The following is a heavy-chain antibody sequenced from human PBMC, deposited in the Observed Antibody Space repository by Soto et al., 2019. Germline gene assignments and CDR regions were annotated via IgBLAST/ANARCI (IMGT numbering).Heavy chain of an antibody. J-gene: IGHJ6*02. CDR1: GFSLSTSGVG. V-gene: IGHV2-5*02. D-gene: IGHD2-15*01. CDR3: AYLPCSGGSCYWFSYSGMDV. Sequence: QITLKESGPTLVKPTQTLTLTCTFSGFSLSTSGVGVAWIRQPPGKALEWLALIYWDDDTRYRPSLETRLTITKDTSKNQVVLTLTNMDSVDTDTYYCAYLPCSGGSCYWFSYSGMDVWGQGTTVTVSS. CDR2: IYWDDDT.